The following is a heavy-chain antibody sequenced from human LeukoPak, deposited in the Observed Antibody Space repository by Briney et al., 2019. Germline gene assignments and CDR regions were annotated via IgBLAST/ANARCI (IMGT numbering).Heavy chain of an antibody. Sequence: GGSLRLSCAASGFTFSNYAMHWVRQAPGKGLEYVSAIGSNGGSTYYADSVKGRFTISRDNSKNTLYLQMSSLRAEDTAVYYCVKGLGITIFGVVTSYYYYGMDVWGQGTTVTVSS. V-gene: IGHV3-64D*09. CDR2: IGSNGGST. D-gene: IGHD3-3*01. CDR1: GFTFSNYA. CDR3: VKGLGITIFGVVTSYYYYGMDV. J-gene: IGHJ6*02.